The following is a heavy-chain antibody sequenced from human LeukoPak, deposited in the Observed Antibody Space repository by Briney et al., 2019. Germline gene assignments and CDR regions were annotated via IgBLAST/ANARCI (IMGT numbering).Heavy chain of an antibody. CDR2: IFYSGTT. Sequence: SETLSLTCTVSGGSISSSSYYWGWIRQPPGKGLEWIGNIFYSGTTYYNPSLKSRVTISVDTSKNQFPLKMRSVTAADTAVYYCARVLGGGTYYFDYWGQGTLVTVSS. D-gene: IGHD2-15*01. J-gene: IGHJ4*02. V-gene: IGHV4-39*01. CDR3: ARVLGGGTYYFDY. CDR1: GGSISSSSYY.